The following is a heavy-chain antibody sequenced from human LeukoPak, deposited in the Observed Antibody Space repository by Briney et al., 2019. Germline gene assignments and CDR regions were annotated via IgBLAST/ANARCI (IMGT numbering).Heavy chain of an antibody. V-gene: IGHV3-23*01. CDR3: AKDTSIGKYCTNGVCSPFDY. J-gene: IGHJ4*02. CDR1: GFTFSSYG. Sequence: GGSLRLSCAGSGFTFSSYGMSWVRQAPGQGLEWVSVISDSGDYTSYADSVRGRFTISRDNSRSTLYLQMISLRPEDTAVYYCAKDTSIGKYCTNGVCSPFDYWGQGTLVTVSS. CDR2: ISDSGDYT. D-gene: IGHD2-8*01.